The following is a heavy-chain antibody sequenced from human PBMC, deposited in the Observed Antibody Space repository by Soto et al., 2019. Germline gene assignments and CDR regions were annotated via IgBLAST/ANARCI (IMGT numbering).Heavy chain of an antibody. Sequence: PSETLSLTCAVYGGSFSGYYWSCIRQPPGKGLEWIVEINHSGSTNYNPSLKSRVTISVDTSKNQFSLKLSSVTAADTAVYYCARRGVVMELWSRNDHFDYWGQGTLVTVSS. CDR2: INHSGST. J-gene: IGHJ4*02. CDR1: GGSFSGYY. D-gene: IGHD2-21*01. V-gene: IGHV4-34*01. CDR3: ARRGVVMELWSRNDHFDY.